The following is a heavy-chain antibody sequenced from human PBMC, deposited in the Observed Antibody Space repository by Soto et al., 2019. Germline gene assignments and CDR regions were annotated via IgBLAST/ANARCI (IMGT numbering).Heavy chain of an antibody. V-gene: IGHV1-58*01. Sequence: SVKVSCKASGFTFTTSAVQWVRQARGQRLEWIGWIVVGSGNTKYSQKFQERVTITRDMSTGTAYMELSGLRSEDTAVYYCAAVRDSIAYYSAYWGQGTLVTVSS. D-gene: IGHD3-22*01. CDR2: IVVGSGNT. J-gene: IGHJ4*02. CDR3: AAVRDSIAYYSAY. CDR1: GFTFTTSA.